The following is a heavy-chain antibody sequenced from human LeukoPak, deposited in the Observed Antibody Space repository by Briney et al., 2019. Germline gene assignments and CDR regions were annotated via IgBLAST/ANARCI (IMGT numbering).Heavy chain of an antibody. Sequence: SETLSLTCTVSGGSISSYYWSWIRQPPGKGLEWIGYIYYSGSTNYNPSLKSRVTISVDTSKNQFSLKLSSVTAADTAVYYCARDYYGSGSFSYYYYGMDVWGQGTTVTVSS. J-gene: IGHJ6*02. D-gene: IGHD3-10*01. CDR2: IYYSGST. CDR3: ARDYYGSGSFSYYYYGMDV. CDR1: GGSISSYY. V-gene: IGHV4-59*01.